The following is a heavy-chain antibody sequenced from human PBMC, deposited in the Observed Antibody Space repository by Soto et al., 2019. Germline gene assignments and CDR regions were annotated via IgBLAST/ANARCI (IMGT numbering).Heavy chain of an antibody. CDR1: GFTFSSFG. Sequence: GGSLRLSCAPSGFTFSSFGMHWVRQAPGKGLEWVAVIWYDGSNKYYADSVKGRFTISRDNSKNTLYLQMNSLRAEDTAVYYCANLYSGYAGFDYWGQGTLVTVSS. V-gene: IGHV3-33*06. D-gene: IGHD5-12*01. CDR2: IWYDGSNK. J-gene: IGHJ4*02. CDR3: ANLYSGYAGFDY.